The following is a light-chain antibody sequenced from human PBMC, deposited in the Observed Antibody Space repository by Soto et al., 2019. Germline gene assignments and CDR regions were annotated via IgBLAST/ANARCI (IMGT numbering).Light chain of an antibody. V-gene: IGKV3-20*01. Sequence: EVGVTQSPGTVSLSPGERATLSWWASQSVSNNYLAWYQQKPGQAPRLLIYGASRRATGIPERFAGSGSGTDFTLTISSLEPEDFAVYYCQQYASPPRTFAQGTKLAIK. CDR1: QSVSNNY. J-gene: IGKJ1*01. CDR3: QQYASPPRT. CDR2: GAS.